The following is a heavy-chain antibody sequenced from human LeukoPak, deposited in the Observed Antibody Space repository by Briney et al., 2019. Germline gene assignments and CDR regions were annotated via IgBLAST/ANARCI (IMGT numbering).Heavy chain of an antibody. Sequence: PSETLSLTCTVCSGSISSSSYHWRWIRQPPGKGLGWIGSIYYSGSTYHNPSLKRRVTISVDTSKNQFSLRLSPVTGADSAVYYCARLPTVTFFDYWGQGTLVTVSS. D-gene: IGHD4-17*01. CDR3: ARLPTVTFFDY. J-gene: IGHJ4*02. V-gene: IGHV4-39*01. CDR1: SGSISSSSYH. CDR2: IYYSGST.